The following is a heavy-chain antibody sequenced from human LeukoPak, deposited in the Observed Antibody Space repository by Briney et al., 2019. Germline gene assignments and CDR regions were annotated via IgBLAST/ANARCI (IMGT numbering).Heavy chain of an antibody. CDR3: GREMTTVTRGFYY. CDR1: GYTFTDYY. V-gene: IGHV1-2*02. Sequence: GASVKVSCKASGYTFTDYYIHWVRQAPGKGLAWMGWINPNSGGTKYAQKFQGRVTMTRDTSISRAYMELSRVRSDDTAVDYWGREMTTVTRGFYYWGQGTLVTVSS. J-gene: IGHJ4*02. CDR2: INPNSGGT. D-gene: IGHD4-17*01.